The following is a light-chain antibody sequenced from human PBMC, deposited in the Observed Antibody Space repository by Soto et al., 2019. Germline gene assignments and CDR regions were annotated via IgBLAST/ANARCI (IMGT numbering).Light chain of an antibody. CDR2: EVS. Sequence: QSVLTQPPSASGSPGQSVTISCTGTSCDVGGYNYVSWYQQHPGKAPKLMIYEVSKRPSGVPDRFSGSTSGNTASLTVSGLQAEDEADYYCSSYAGSNNYVFGTGTKVTVL. J-gene: IGLJ1*01. CDR1: SCDVGGYNY. CDR3: SSYAGSNNYV. V-gene: IGLV2-8*01.